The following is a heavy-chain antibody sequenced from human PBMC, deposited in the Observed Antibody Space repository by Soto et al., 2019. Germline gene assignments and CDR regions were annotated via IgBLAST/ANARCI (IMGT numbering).Heavy chain of an antibody. CDR1: GGTFSSYT. CDR2: IIPILGIA. CDR3: ARDGCSGGSCYGWFDP. V-gene: IGHV1-69*04. Sequence: VASVKVSCKASGGTFSSYTISWVRQAPGQGLEWMGRIIPILGIANYAQKFQGRVTITADKSTSTAYMELSSLRSEDTAVYYCARDGCSGGSCYGWFDPWGQGTLVTVSS. D-gene: IGHD2-15*01. J-gene: IGHJ5*02.